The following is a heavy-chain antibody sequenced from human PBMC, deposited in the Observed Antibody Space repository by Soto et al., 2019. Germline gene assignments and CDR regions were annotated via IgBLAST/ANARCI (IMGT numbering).Heavy chain of an antibody. Sequence: GASVKVSCKASGYTFIRSAMHWVRQAPGQRLEWMGWINVANGNTKYSQKFQGRVTITRDTSASTAYMELSSLRSEDTAVYYCARDMGATDYWGQGTLVTVSS. V-gene: IGHV1-3*01. J-gene: IGHJ4*02. CDR3: ARDMGATDY. D-gene: IGHD1-26*01. CDR1: GYTFIRSA. CDR2: INVANGNT.